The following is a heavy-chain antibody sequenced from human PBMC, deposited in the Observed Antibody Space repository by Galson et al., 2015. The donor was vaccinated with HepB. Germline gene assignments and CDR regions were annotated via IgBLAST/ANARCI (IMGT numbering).Heavy chain of an antibody. D-gene: IGHD6-6*01. CDR3: AKDMGPIAARGHFDS. CDR2: ISYGGHTT. Sequence: SLRLSCAASGFIFNDYAMHWVRQPPGKGLEWLSLISYGGHTTYYADSVKGRFTISRDNSKDSLYLQMNSLRTEDTAFYYCAKDMGPIAARGHFDSWGQGTLLIVSS. J-gene: IGHJ4*02. CDR1: GFIFNDYA. V-gene: IGHV3-43*01.